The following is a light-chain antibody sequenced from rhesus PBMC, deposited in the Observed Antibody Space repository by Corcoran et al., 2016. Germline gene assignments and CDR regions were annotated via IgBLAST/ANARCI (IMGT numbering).Light chain of an antibody. Sequence: ALTPPPSVAGSPGQLVTISCTGSNHDVGAFDHVSWYQQHPDTAPKLIIYDVNKLPSGVSDRFSGSKVGNTVSLTISGLQADDEAFYYCNSFSDSNTYIFGGGTRLTVL. V-gene: IGLV2-23*02. CDR3: NSFSDSNTYI. J-gene: IGLJ1*01. CDR1: NHDVGAFDH. CDR2: DVN.